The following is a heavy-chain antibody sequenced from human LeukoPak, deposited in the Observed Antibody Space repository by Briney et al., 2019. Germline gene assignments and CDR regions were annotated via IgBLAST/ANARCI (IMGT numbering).Heavy chain of an antibody. CDR3: ARDRAGYYDSSGYYPGAFDI. J-gene: IGHJ3*02. CDR1: GGSISSYY. CDR2: IYYSGST. V-gene: IGHV4-59*01. D-gene: IGHD3-22*01. Sequence: SETLSLTCTVSGGSISSYYWSWLRQPPGKGREWNGYIYYSGSTNYNTPLKSRVTISVDTSKNQFSLKLSSVTAADTAVYYCARDRAGYYDSSGYYPGAFDIWGQGTMVTVSS.